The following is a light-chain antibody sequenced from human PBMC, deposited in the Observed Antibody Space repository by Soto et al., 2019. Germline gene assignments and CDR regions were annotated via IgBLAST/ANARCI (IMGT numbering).Light chain of an antibody. CDR2: GAS. V-gene: IGKV3-20*01. J-gene: IGKJ1*01. CDR1: QSVSSSY. Sequence: EIVLTQSPGTLSLSPGERATLFCRASQSVSSSYLAWYQPQPGQAPRLLIYGASSRATGIPDRFSGSGSGTDFTLTISRLEPEDFAVYYCQQYGSSSWTFGQGTKVDIK. CDR3: QQYGSSSWT.